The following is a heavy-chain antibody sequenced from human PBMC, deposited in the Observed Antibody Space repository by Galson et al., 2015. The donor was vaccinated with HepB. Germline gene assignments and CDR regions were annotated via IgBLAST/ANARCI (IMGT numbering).Heavy chain of an antibody. CDR2: IIPTSGAA. Sequence: SVKVSCKASGGTFSTYSLSWVRQAPGQGLQWMGGIIPTSGAASNAQRFQGRVTFTADGSTSTAYMELSNLRSDDTAVYYCARDSSGYPFQCWGQGTLVTVSS. J-gene: IGHJ4*02. V-gene: IGHV1-69*13. CDR1: GGTFSTYS. CDR3: ARDSSGYPFQC. D-gene: IGHD3-22*01.